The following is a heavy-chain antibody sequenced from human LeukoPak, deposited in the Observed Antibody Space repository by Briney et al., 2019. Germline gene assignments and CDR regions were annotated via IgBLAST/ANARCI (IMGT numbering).Heavy chain of an antibody. D-gene: IGHD3-22*01. V-gene: IGHV1-18*01. Sequence: ASVKVSCKASGYTFTSYGISWVRQAPGQGLEWMGWISAYNGNTNYAQKLQGRVTMTTDTSTSTAYMELRSLRSDDTAVYYCARDRMARYYDSSGGGSHWGQGTLVTVSS. CDR2: ISAYNGNT. J-gene: IGHJ4*02. CDR1: GYTFTSYG. CDR3: ARDRMARYYDSSGGGSH.